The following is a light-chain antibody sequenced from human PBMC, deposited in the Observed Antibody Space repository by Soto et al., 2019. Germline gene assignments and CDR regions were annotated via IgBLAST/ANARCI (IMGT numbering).Light chain of an antibody. Sequence: ENVLTQSPGTLSLSPGERATLSCRASQSVSSDYLAWYQQKPGQPPRLLIYEASTRAIGIPDRFSGSGSGTECTLTISRLEPEDFAVYFCQHFGNSPLWTFGQGTKVEVK. CDR3: QHFGNSPLWT. J-gene: IGKJ1*01. CDR1: QSVSSDY. CDR2: EAS. V-gene: IGKV3-20*01.